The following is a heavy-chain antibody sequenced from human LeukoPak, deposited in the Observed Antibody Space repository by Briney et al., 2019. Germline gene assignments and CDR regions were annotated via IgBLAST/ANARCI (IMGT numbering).Heavy chain of an antibody. CDR1: GGSISSYY. CDR2: IYYSGST. Sequence: SETLSLTCTVSGGSISSYYWSWIRQPPGKGLEWIGYIYYSGSTNYNPSLKSRVTISVDTSKNQFSLKLSSVTAADTAVYYCARASRFWSGPPYYYYYMDVWGKGTTVTVSS. CDR3: ARASRFWSGPPYYYYYMDV. V-gene: IGHV4-59*01. J-gene: IGHJ6*03. D-gene: IGHD3-3*01.